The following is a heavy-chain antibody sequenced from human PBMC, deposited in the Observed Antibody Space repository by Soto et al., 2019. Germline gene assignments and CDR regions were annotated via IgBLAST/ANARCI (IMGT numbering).Heavy chain of an antibody. Sequence: ASVKVSCKASGYTFTSYGISWVRQAPGQGLEWMGWISAYNGNTNYAQKLQGRVTMTTDTSTSTAYMELRSLRSDDTAVYYCARDAYLGYCSSTSCYSQTNFDDWGKGTLVTVSS. V-gene: IGHV1-18*01. D-gene: IGHD2-2*01. CDR3: ARDAYLGYCSSTSCYSQTNFDD. CDR2: ISAYNGNT. CDR1: GYTFTSYG. J-gene: IGHJ4*02.